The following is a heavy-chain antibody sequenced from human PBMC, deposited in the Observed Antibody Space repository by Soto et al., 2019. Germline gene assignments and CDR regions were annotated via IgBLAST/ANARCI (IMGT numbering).Heavy chain of an antibody. Sequence: GGSLRLSCVASGFSFEDYSMHWIRQVPGKGLEWVSGISSNSYTIRYVDSVQGRFTISRDNAKNSLYLQMNSLRPDDAALYYCAKSHVGMVIWPTWFFDLWGRGTLVTVSS. CDR2: ISSNSYTI. CDR3: AKSHVGMVIWPTWFFDL. D-gene: IGHD1-26*01. CDR1: GFSFEDYS. J-gene: IGHJ2*01. V-gene: IGHV3-9*01.